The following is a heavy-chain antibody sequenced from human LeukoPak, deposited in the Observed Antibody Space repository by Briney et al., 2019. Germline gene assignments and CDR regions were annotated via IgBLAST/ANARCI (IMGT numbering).Heavy chain of an antibody. V-gene: IGHV1-2*02. J-gene: IGHJ4*02. Sequence: ASVKVSCKASGYTFTGYYMHWVRQAPGQGLEWMGWINPNSGGTNYAQKFQGRVTMTRDTSISTAYMELSRLRSDDTAVYYCARSIYSREHYFDYWGQGTLVTVSS. CDR3: ARSIYSREHYFDY. CDR1: GYTFTGYY. D-gene: IGHD6-13*01. CDR2: INPNSGGT.